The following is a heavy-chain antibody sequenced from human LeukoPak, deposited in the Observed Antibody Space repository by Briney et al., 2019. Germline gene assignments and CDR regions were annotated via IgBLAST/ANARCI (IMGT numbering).Heavy chain of an antibody. D-gene: IGHD4-17*01. J-gene: IGHJ4*02. V-gene: IGHV4-59*01. CDR1: GGSISSYY. Sequence: PSETLSLTCTVSGGSISSYYWSWIRQPPGEGLEWIGYIYSSGSTIYNPSLKSRVTISVDTSKNQFSLKLSSVTAADTAVYYCASAQRLRLFYLDYWGQGTLVTVSS. CDR3: ASAQRLRLFYLDY. CDR2: IYSSGST.